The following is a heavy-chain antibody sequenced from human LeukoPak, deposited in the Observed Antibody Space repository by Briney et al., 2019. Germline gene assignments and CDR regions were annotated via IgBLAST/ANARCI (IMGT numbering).Heavy chain of an antibody. V-gene: IGHV3-11*04. Sequence: GGSPRLSCAASGFRLYSFYMRWIRQVPGKGLDYISFIIASGAVPYYAESVEGRFTISRDNAKNTLSLQMNSLSADDTPIYYCLRSLIVASKDDWGEGTQVIVSS. D-gene: IGHD3-22*01. CDR3: LRSLIVASKDD. CDR1: GFRLYSFY. J-gene: IGHJ4*01. CDR2: IIASGAVP.